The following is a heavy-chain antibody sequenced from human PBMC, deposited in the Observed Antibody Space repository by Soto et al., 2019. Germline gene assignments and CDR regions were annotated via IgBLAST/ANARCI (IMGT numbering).Heavy chain of an antibody. V-gene: IGHV4-34*01. CDR2: INHSGST. CDR1: GGSFSGYY. D-gene: IGHD3-10*01. Sequence: SETLSLTCAVYGGSFSGYYWSWIRQPPGKGLEWIGEINHSGSTNYNPSLKSRVTISVDTSKNQFSLKLISVTAADMAVYHCARRHYASGRRRGGFDPWGQGTQVTVSS. CDR3: ARRHYASGRRRGGFDP. J-gene: IGHJ5*02.